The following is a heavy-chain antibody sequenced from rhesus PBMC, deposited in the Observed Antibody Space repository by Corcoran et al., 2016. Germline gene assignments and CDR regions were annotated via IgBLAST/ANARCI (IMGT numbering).Heavy chain of an antibody. V-gene: IGHV4-165*02. J-gene: IGHJ4*01. D-gene: IGHD3-3*01. Sequence: QVQLQESGPGLLKPSETLSLTCAVSGGSISGYYWNWIRQPPGSGLECIGYIGGSIGTTYSHPSLRPRLTFATDTSKSHFSLKLSSVPAADTAVYYCARFTGYYPNFDSWGQGVLVTVSS. CDR2: IGGSIGTT. CDR1: GGSISGYY. CDR3: ARFTGYYPNFDS.